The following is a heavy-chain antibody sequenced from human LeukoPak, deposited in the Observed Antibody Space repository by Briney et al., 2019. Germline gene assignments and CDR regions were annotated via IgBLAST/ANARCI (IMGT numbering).Heavy chain of an antibody. D-gene: IGHD6-6*01. Sequence: PSETLSLTCTVSGGSISSGGYYWSWIRQPPGKGLEWIGYIYHSGSTYYNPSLKSRVTISVDRSKNQFSLKLSSVTAADTAVYYCARTHIAALEDYWGQGTLVTVSS. V-gene: IGHV4-30-2*01. CDR1: GGSISSGGYY. CDR3: ARTHIAALEDY. CDR2: IYHSGST. J-gene: IGHJ4*02.